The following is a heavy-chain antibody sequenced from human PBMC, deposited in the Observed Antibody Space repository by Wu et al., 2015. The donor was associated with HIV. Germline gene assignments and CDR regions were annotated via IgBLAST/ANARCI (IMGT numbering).Heavy chain of an antibody. CDR3: ARDLGDDFAVRGFYWYMDV. V-gene: IGHV1-2*02. D-gene: IGHD2-21*02. CDR2: IRPDSGAT. J-gene: IGHJ6*03. CDR1: GYTFTAHY. Sequence: GQLEQSGAELAKPGASVRVSCQASGYTFTAHYIHWVRQAPGQGLEWMGWIRPDSGATHYAEKFEDRVTMTRDASIDTAYIQLNRLRSDDTAVYFCARDLGDDFAVRGFYWYMDVWGRGTAITVSS.